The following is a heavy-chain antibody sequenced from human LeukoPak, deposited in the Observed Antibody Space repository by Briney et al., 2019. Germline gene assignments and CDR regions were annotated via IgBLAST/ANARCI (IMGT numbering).Heavy chain of an antibody. D-gene: IGHD4-23*01. CDR3: ARGYYGGNSAVSSSFDY. CDR2: INHSGST. V-gene: IGHV4-38-2*02. CDR1: GYSISSGYS. J-gene: IGHJ4*02. Sequence: SETLSLTCTVSGYSISSGYSWGWIRQPPGKGLEWIGEINHSGSTNYNPSLKSRVTISVDTSKNQFSLKLSSVTAADTAVYYCARGYYGGNSAVSSSFDYWGQGTLVTVSS.